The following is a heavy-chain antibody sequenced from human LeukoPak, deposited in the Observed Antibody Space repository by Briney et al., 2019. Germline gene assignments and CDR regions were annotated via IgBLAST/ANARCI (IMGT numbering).Heavy chain of an antibody. D-gene: IGHD2-2*01. CDR2: IYSGGTT. Sequence: GGSLRLSCAASGFTVSDNYMSWVRQAPGEGLEWVSIIYSGGTTYYADSVKGRFFISRDISKNTFYLQMNSLRVEDTAVFYCARALPAASHTSFDYWGQGILVTVSS. V-gene: IGHV3-66*01. CDR3: ARALPAASHTSFDY. J-gene: IGHJ4*02. CDR1: GFTVSDNY.